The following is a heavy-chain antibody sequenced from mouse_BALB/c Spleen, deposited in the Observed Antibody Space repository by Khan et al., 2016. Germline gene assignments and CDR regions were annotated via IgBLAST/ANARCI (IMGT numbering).Heavy chain of an antibody. Sequence: EVKLLESGGGLVQPGGSLNLSCAASGFDFSRYWMSWARQAPGKGQEWIGEINPGSSTINYTPSLKDKFIISRDNAKNTLYLQMSKVRSEDTALDYCARLLWLRAMDYWGQGPSVTVAS. CDR2: INPGSSTI. V-gene: IGHV4-2*02. CDR1: GFDFSRYW. CDR3: ARLLWLRAMDY. D-gene: IGHD2-2*01. J-gene: IGHJ4*01.